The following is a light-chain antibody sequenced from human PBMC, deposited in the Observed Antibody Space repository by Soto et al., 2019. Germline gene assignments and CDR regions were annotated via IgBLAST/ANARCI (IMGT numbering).Light chain of an antibody. CDR3: QQYSSSPLT. Sequence: EIVLTHSPGTLSLSPGERATLSCRASQSVSNNYLAWYQQKPGQAHRLVIYDASSRATGIPDRFSASGSGTDFTLTVSRLEPEDFAVYFCQQYSSSPLTVGQGTKV. J-gene: IGKJ1*01. CDR2: DAS. V-gene: IGKV3-20*01. CDR1: QSVSNNY.